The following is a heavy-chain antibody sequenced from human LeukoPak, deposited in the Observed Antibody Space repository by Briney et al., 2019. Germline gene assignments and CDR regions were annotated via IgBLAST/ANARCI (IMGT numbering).Heavy chain of an antibody. Sequence: GGSLRLSCAASGFTFSSYEMNWVRQAPGKGLEWVSYISSSGSTIYYADSVKGRFTISRDNAKNSLYLQMNSLRAEDTALYYCAREPNDYGGAFDYWGQGTLVTVSS. J-gene: IGHJ4*02. CDR2: ISSSGSTI. CDR1: GFTFSSYE. CDR3: AREPNDYGGAFDY. V-gene: IGHV3-48*03. D-gene: IGHD4-23*01.